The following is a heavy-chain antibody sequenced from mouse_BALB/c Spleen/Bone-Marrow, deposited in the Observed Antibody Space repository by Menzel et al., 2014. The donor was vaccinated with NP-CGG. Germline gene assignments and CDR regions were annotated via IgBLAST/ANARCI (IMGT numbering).Heavy chain of an antibody. V-gene: IGHV14-3*02. J-gene: IGHJ4*01. CDR3: ARWEYYAMDY. CDR2: IDPANGNT. D-gene: IGHD4-1*01. CDR1: SFHINDTY. Sequence: EVQLVESGAELVKPGASVKLSCTASSFHINDTYMHWVKQRPEQGLEWIGRIDPANGNTKYDSKFQCKATITADTSSNTAYLQLSSLTSEDTAVYYCARWEYYAMDYWGQGTSVNVYS.